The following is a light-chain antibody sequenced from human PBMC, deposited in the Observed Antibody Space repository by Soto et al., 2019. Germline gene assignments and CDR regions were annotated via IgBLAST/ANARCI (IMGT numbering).Light chain of an antibody. CDR2: EVS. Sequence: QSALTQPASVSGSPGQSITISCTGTSSDVGGYNYVSWYQQHPGKAPKLMIYEVSNRPSGVSNRFSGSKSGNTASLTISGLQAEDEADYCCSSYTSSSTVFGTGTKVTVL. CDR1: SSDVGGYNY. J-gene: IGLJ1*01. CDR3: SSYTSSSTV. V-gene: IGLV2-14*01.